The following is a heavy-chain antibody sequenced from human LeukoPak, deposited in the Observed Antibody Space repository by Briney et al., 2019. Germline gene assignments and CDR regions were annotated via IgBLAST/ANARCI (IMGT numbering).Heavy chain of an antibody. V-gene: IGHV3-23*01. J-gene: IGHJ4*02. CDR3: AKGRALSYYYDSSGYYLYFDY. Sequence: PGGSLRLSCAASGFTSSSYAMSWVRHAPGKGLEWVSAISGSGGITYYADSVKGRFTISRDTSKNTLYLKMNSLRAEETAVYYCAKGRALSYYYDSSGYYLYFDYWGQGTLVTVSS. CDR2: ISGSGGIT. D-gene: IGHD3-22*01. CDR1: GFTSSSYA.